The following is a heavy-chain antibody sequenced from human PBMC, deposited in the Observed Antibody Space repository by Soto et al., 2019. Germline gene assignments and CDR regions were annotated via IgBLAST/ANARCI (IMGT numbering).Heavy chain of an antibody. D-gene: IGHD6-19*01. CDR2: ISYDGSNK. CDR3: AKDGRGWYWDAFDI. Sequence: QVQLVESGGGVVQPGRSLRLSCAASGFTFSSYGMHWVRQAPGKGLEWVAVISYDGSNKYYADSVKGRFTISRDNSKNTLYLQMNSLRAEDTAVYYCAKDGRGWYWDAFDIWGQGTMVTVSS. V-gene: IGHV3-30*18. J-gene: IGHJ3*02. CDR1: GFTFSSYG.